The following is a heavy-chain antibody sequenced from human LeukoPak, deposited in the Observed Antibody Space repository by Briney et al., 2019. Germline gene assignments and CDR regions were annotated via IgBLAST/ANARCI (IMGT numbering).Heavy chain of an antibody. CDR1: GGSISSSSYY. CDR2: IYYSGST. J-gene: IGHJ4*02. V-gene: IGHV4-39*07. D-gene: IGHD3-3*01. CDR3: ARGTGYYDFWSGYPAGFDY. Sequence: SETLSLTCTVSGGSISSSSYYWGWIRQPPGKGLEWIGSIYYSGSTNYNPSLKSRVTISVDTSKNQFSLKLSSVTAADTAVYYCARGTGYYDFWSGYPAGFDYWGQGTLVTVSS.